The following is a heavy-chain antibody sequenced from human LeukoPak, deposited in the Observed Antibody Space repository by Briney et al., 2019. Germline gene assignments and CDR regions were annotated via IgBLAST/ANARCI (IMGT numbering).Heavy chain of an antibody. CDR1: GFTFSSDG. CDR2: ISGSGGST. J-gene: IGHJ3*02. V-gene: IGHV3-23*01. D-gene: IGHD3-16*01. Sequence: PGGSLRLSCAASGFTFSSDGMSWGREAPGKGLEWGSAISGSGGSTYYADSGKGRFTISRDNAKNSLYLQMNSRRAEDTAVYYCARESRGSYDVAFDIWGQGTMVTVSS. CDR3: ARESRGSYDVAFDI.